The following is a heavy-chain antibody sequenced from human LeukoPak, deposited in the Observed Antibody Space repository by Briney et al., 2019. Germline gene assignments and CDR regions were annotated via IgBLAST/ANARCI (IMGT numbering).Heavy chain of an antibody. Sequence: ASVKVSCKVSGYTLTELSMHWVRQAPGKGLEWMGGFDPEDGETIYAQKFQGRVTMTEDTSTDTAYMELSSLRSEDTAVYYCATAQRGYSFMAAGYWGQGTLVTVSS. V-gene: IGHV1-24*01. CDR3: ATAQRGYSFMAAGY. J-gene: IGHJ4*02. D-gene: IGHD5-18*01. CDR2: FDPEDGET. CDR1: GYTLTELS.